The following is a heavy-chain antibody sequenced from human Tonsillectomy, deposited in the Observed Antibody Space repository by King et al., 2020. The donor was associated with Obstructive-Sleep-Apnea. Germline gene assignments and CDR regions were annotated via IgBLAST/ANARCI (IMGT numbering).Heavy chain of an antibody. CDR2: INPPGGTT. CDR1: GYTFTKYY. V-gene: IGHV1-46*01. D-gene: IGHD1-1*01. J-gene: IGHJ4*02. CDR3: ARETINWNDLPGFDY. Sequence: QLVQSGAEVKKPGASVKVSCKASGYTFTKYYMHWVRQARGQGLEWMGVINPPGGTTVYAQKFQGKVTMTRDTSTSTVFMELSGLRSEDTAVYYCARETINWNDLPGFDYWGQGTQVTVSS.